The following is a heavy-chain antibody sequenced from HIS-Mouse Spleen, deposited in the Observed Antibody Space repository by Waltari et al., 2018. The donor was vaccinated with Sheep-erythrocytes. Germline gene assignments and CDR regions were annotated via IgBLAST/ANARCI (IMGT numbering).Heavy chain of an antibody. CDR1: GYSISSGYY. V-gene: IGHV4-38-2*02. Sequence: QVQLQESGPGLVKPSETLSLTCTVSGYSISSGYYWGWIRQPPGKGLEWIGRIYHSGTTYNTPSLKSRVIISSVPSQNQFSLKLSSSTAADPAVYYCARDLGYDLLTWYYSDAIDIWGQGTMVTVSS. J-gene: IGHJ3*02. D-gene: IGHD3-9*01. CDR3: ARDLGYDLLTWYYSDAIDI. CDR2: IYHSGTT.